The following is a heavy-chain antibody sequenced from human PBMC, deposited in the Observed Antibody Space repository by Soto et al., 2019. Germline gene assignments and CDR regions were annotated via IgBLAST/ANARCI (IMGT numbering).Heavy chain of an antibody. J-gene: IGHJ4*02. Sequence: QITLKESGPTLVKPTQTLTLTCTFSGFSLSTSGVGVGWIRQPPGKALEWLALIYWDDDKRYSPSLKSRLTVTKDTSKNQVVLTMTNMDPVDTATYYCAHSSYCGGDCYSHFDYWGQGTLVTVSS. V-gene: IGHV2-5*02. CDR1: GFSLSTSGVG. CDR2: IYWDDDK. CDR3: AHSSYCGGDCYSHFDY. D-gene: IGHD2-21*02.